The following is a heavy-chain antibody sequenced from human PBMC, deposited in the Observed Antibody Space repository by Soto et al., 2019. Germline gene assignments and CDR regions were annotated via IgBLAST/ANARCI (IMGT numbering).Heavy chain of an antibody. CDR3: ARSLGLYYYDSSGYPDY. V-gene: IGHV3-21*01. Sequence: GGSLRLSCAASGFTFSSYSMNWVRQAPGKGLEWVSSISSSSSYIYYADSVKGRFTISRDNAKNSLYLQMNSLRAEDTAVYYCARSLGLYYYDSSGYPDYWGQGTLVTVSS. D-gene: IGHD3-22*01. CDR2: ISSSSSYI. CDR1: GFTFSSYS. J-gene: IGHJ4*02.